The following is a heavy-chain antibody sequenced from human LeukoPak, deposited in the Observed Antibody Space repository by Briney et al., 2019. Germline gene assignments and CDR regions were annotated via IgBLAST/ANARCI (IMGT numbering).Heavy chain of an antibody. D-gene: IGHD5-24*01. J-gene: IGHJ4*02. CDR2: IRSDGTST. V-gene: IGHV3-74*01. CDR1: GFTLNNYW. Sequence: GGALRLSCAASGFTLNNYWMHWVRQAPGKGLVWVSRIRSDGTSTTYADSVKGRVTISRDNAEKTLYLQMNSLRPEDTAVYYCAYSGYNFFPYWGQGPLVTVSS. CDR3: AYSGYNFFPY.